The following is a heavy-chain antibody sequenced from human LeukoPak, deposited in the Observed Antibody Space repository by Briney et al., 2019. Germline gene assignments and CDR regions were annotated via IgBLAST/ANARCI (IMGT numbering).Heavy chain of an antibody. D-gene: IGHD3-22*01. CDR3: ARNYYDSSGYHYSAFDI. CDR1: DYSISSGYY. J-gene: IGHJ3*02. Sequence: PSETLSLTCTVSDYSISSGYYWGWIRQPPGKGLEWIGSIYHSGSTYYNPSLKSRVTISVDTSKNQFSLKLSSVTAADTAVYYCARNYYDSSGYHYSAFDIWGQGTMVTVSS. CDR2: IYHSGST. V-gene: IGHV4-38-2*02.